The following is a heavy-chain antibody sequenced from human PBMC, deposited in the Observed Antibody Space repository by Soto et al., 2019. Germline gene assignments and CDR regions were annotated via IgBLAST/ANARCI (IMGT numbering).Heavy chain of an antibody. J-gene: IGHJ4*02. Sequence: QVQLQQWGAGLLKPSETLSLTCSVYGGSFSGYYWSWIRQPPGKGLEWIGEINHSGSTNYNPSLKSQVTISVDTSKNQFSLKLSSVTAADTAVYYCARMGGVAVAGRQFDYWGQGTLVTVSS. V-gene: IGHV4-34*01. CDR1: GGSFSGYY. CDR3: ARMGGVAVAGRQFDY. D-gene: IGHD6-19*01. CDR2: INHSGST.